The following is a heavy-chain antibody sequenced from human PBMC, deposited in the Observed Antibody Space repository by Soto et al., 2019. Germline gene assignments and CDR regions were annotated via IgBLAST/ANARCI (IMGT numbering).Heavy chain of an antibody. D-gene: IGHD3-9*01. V-gene: IGHV3-23*01. CDR1: GFTFSSYA. CDR2: ISGSGGST. CDR3: AKDPKRRAGYDILTGYFRGYYFDY. J-gene: IGHJ4*02. Sequence: GGSLRLSCAASGFTFSSYAMSWVRQAPGKGLEWVSAISGSGGSTYYADSVKGRFTISRDNSKNTLYLQMNSLRAEDTAVYYCAKDPKRRAGYDILTGYFRGYYFDYWGQGTLVTVSS.